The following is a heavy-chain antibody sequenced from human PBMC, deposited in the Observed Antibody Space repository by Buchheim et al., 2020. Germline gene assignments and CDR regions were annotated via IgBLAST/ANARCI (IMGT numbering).Heavy chain of an antibody. CDR2: INHSGGT. Sequence: QVQLQQWGAGLLKPSETLSLTCAVYGGSFSGYYWSWIRQPPGKGLEWIGEINHSGGTNYNPSLKSRVTISVDTSKNQFSLKLSSVTAADTAVYYCARRRGSYCGGDCYSHYFDYWGQGTL. CDR1: GGSFSGYY. D-gene: IGHD2-21*02. CDR3: ARRRGSYCGGDCYSHYFDY. V-gene: IGHV4-34*01. J-gene: IGHJ4*02.